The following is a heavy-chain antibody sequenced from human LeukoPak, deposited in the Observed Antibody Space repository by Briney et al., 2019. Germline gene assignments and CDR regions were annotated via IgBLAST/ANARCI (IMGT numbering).Heavy chain of an antibody. J-gene: IGHJ4*02. CDR3: ARGGSNAWYIDY. CDR1: GGPLSGYH. CDR2: INHSGST. V-gene: IGHV4-34*01. Sequence: SETLSLTCAASGGPLSGYHWSWIRQSPGKGLEWIGEINHSGSTNYNPSLESRVTISVDTSRNEFSVRLNSVTAADTAVYYCARGGSNAWYIDYWGQGTLVTVSS. D-gene: IGHD6-19*01.